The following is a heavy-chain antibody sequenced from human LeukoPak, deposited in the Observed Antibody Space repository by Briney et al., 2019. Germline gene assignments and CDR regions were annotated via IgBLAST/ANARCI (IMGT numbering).Heavy chain of an antibody. D-gene: IGHD4-17*01. CDR2: ISSSSSYI. J-gene: IGHJ4*02. Sequence: GGSLRLSCAASGFTFSSYSMNWVRQAPGKGLEWVSFISSSSSYIYYADSVKGRFTISRDNAKNSLYLQMNSLRAEDTAVYYCARDRGDYGVNFDYWGQGTLVTVSS. CDR3: ARDRGDYGVNFDY. CDR1: GFTFSSYS. V-gene: IGHV3-21*01.